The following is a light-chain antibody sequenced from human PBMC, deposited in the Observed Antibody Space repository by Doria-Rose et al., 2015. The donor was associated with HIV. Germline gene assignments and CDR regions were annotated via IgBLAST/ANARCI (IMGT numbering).Light chain of an antibody. CDR3: QQRGNWPSVT. CDR1: QSVSSY. J-gene: IGKJ5*01. V-gene: IGKV3-11*01. Sequence: TQSPATLSLSPGERATLSCRASQSVSSYLAWYQQKPGQAPRLLIYDASNRATGIPARYSGSGSGTDFTLTISSLEPEDFAVYYCQQRGNWPSVTFGQ. CDR2: DAS.